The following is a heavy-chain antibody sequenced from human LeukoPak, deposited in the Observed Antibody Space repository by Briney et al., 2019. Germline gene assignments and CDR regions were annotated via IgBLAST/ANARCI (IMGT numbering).Heavy chain of an antibody. Sequence: QAGGSLRLSCAASGFTFSNYGMHWVRQAPGKGLEWVAVIWSDGSNKYYADSVKGRFTISRDNSKNTLYLQMNSLRAEDTAVYYSAISIPAAGTGGVEHWGQGTLVTVSS. D-gene: IGHD6-13*01. CDR1: GFTFSNYG. CDR2: IWSDGSNK. V-gene: IGHV3-33*01. CDR3: AISIPAAGTGGVEH. J-gene: IGHJ1*01.